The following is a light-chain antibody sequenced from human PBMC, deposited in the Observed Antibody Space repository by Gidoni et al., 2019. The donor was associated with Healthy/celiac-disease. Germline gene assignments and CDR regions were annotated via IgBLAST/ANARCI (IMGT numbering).Light chain of an antibody. J-gene: IGKJ5*01. CDR2: WAS. CDR1: QSVLYSSNNKNY. CDR3: QQYYSTPPVT. V-gene: IGKV4-1*01. Sequence: DIVMTQSPDSMAVPLGERATINCKSSQSVLYSSNNKNYLAWYQQKPGQPPKLLIYWASTRESGVPDRFSGSRSGTDFTLTISSLQAEDVAVYYCQQYYSTPPVTFGQGTRLEIK.